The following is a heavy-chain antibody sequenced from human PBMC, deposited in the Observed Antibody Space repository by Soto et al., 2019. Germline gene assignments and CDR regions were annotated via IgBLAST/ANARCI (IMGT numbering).Heavy chain of an antibody. CDR3: TRGVH. CDR1: GFTFSSDW. V-gene: IGHV3-7*01. J-gene: IGHJ4*02. CDR2: IKHDGSEK. D-gene: IGHD6-6*01. Sequence: EVQLVESGGGSVQPGGSLRLSCAASGFTFSSDWMSWVRQAPGRGLEWVANIKHDGSEKYYVDSVMDRFTISRDNAKNSLSLQMNSLRAEDTAVYYCTRGVHWGQGTLVTVSS.